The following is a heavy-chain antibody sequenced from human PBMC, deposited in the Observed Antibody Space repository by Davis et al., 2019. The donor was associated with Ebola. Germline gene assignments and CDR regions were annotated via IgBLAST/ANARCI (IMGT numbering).Heavy chain of an antibody. CDR3: AKDRRWNYGGEGEFDS. Sequence: GGSLRLSCAASGFTFNSYGMHWVRQAPGKGLEWVAVTSYDGTNKYYADFVEGRFTISRDNSKNTLYLQMNSLRPEDTAVYYCAKDRRWNYGGEGEFDSWGQGTLVTVSS. V-gene: IGHV3-30*18. D-gene: IGHD1-7*01. CDR2: TSYDGTNK. CDR1: GFTFNSYG. J-gene: IGHJ4*02.